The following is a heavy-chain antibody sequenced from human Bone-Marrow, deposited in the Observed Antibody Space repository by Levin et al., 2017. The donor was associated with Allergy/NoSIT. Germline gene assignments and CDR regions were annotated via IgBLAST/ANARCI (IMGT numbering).Heavy chain of an antibody. CDR2: MFSSGTN. CDR3: ARRKVSGYHAFDI. J-gene: IGHJ3*02. CDR1: GDSIRDAY. D-gene: IGHD3-10*01. Sequence: SQTLSLTCTVSGDSIRDAYWSWIRQSPGGELEWIGNMFSSGTNYIYNPSLKSRVTMSMHTSHNQFSLKVTSVTAADTGVYFCARRKVSGYHAFDIWGHGTKVTVSS. V-gene: IGHV4-4*09.